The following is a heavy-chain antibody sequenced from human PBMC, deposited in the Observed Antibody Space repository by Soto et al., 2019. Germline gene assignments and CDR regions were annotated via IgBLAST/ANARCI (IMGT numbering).Heavy chain of an antibody. J-gene: IGHJ6*02. CDR1: GFTFISYA. CDR3: ARDLSVAAAGTGYYYYYYGIDV. V-gene: IGHV3-30-3*01. D-gene: IGHD6-13*01. Sequence: GGSLRLSCAASGFTFISYAMHWVRQAPGKGLEWVAVISYDGSNKYYADSVKGRFTISRDNSKNTLYLQMNSLRAEDTAVYYCARDLSVAAAGTGYYYYYYGIDVWGQGTTVTVSS. CDR2: ISYDGSNK.